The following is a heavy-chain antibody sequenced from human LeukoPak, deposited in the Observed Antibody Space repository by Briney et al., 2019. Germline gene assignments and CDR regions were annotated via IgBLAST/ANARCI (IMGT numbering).Heavy chain of an antibody. J-gene: IGHJ4*02. Sequence: SETLSLTCTVSGGSISSGDYYWSWIRQPPGKGLEWIGYIYYSGSTYYNPFLKSRVTISVDTSKNQFSLKLSSVTAADTAVYYCARDNQIQTGVDYWGQGTLVTVSS. CDR3: ARDNQIQTGVDY. V-gene: IGHV4-30-4*01. CDR2: IYYSGST. CDR1: GGSISSGDYY.